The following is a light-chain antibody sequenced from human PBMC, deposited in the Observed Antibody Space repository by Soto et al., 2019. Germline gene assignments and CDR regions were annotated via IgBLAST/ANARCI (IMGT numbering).Light chain of an antibody. V-gene: IGKV1-33*01. CDR1: QDISNY. CDR2: DAS. J-gene: IGKJ3*01. Sequence: DIQMTQSPSSLSASVGDRVTITCQASQDISNYLNWYQQKPGKAPKLLIYDASNLETGVPSRFSGSGSGTDFTFTISNLQPEDIATYYCQQYDNLPFTLGPGTKVDIK. CDR3: QQYDNLPFT.